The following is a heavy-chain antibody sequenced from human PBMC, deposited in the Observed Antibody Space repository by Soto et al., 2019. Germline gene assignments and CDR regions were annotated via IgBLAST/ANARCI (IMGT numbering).Heavy chain of an antibody. CDR1: GFTFSSYG. D-gene: IGHD1-26*01. CDR3: ASGIVGAPPSGEGDAFDI. Sequence: QVQLVESGGGVVQPGRSLRLSCAASGFTFSSYGMHWVRQAPGKGLEWVAVIWYDGSNKYYADSVKGRFTISRDNSKNTLYLKMNSLRAEDTAVYYCASGIVGAPPSGEGDAFDIWGQGTMVTVSS. CDR2: IWYDGSNK. J-gene: IGHJ3*02. V-gene: IGHV3-33*01.